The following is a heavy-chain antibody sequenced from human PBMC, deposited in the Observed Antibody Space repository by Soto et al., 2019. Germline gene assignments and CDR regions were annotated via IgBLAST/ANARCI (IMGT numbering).Heavy chain of an antibody. V-gene: IGHV4-4*02. CDR2: INHSGST. D-gene: IGHD2-2*01. CDR3: AKVWSCSSTSCYWFDT. J-gene: IGHJ5*02. CDR1: SDSISSSNW. Sequence: QVQLQESGPGLVKPSGTLSLTCAVSSDSISSSNWWSWVRQSPGKGLEWIGEINHSGSTNYNPSLKSRVTISVDKSKNQFSLKLSSVTAADTAVYYCAKVWSCSSTSCYWFDTWGRGTLVTVSS.